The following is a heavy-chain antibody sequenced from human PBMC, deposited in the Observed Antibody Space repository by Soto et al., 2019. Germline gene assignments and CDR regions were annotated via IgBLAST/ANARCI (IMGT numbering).Heavy chain of an antibody. CDR2: IKAKSDGGTT. Sequence: PGGSLRLSCAASGFTFSKAWMSWVRQAPGKGLEWVGRIKAKSDGGTTDYAAPLKGRFTISRDDSKNTLYLQMSSLKIEDTAVYFCTTPNISDDYWGQGALVTVSS. CDR3: TTPNISDDY. D-gene: IGHD3-22*01. J-gene: IGHJ4*02. V-gene: IGHV3-15*05. CDR1: GFTFSKAW.